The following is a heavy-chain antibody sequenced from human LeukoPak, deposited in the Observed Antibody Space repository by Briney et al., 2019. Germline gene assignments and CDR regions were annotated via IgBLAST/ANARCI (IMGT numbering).Heavy chain of an antibody. V-gene: IGHV1-8*01. CDR2: MNPNNGNT. Sequence: GASVKVSCKASGYTFTSYDINSVRRATGQGLEWMGWMNPNNGNTGYAQKFQGRVTMTRNTSISTVYMELSSLRYEDTAVYYCARGEYMYGHDIDYSSQGTLVTVSS. D-gene: IGHD2/OR15-2a*01. J-gene: IGHJ4*02. CDR3: ARGEYMYGHDIDY. CDR1: GYTFTSYD.